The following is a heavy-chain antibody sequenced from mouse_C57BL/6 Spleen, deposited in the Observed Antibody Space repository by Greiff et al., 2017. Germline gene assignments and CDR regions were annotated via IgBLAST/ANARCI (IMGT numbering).Heavy chain of an antibody. CDR1: GYSFTGYY. Sequence: EVQLQESGPELVKPGASVKISCKASGYSFTGYYMNWVKQSPEKSLEWIGEINPSTGGTTYNQKFKAKATLTVDKSSSTAYMQLKRLTSEDSAVYYCARGSGGYYFDYWGQGTTLTVSS. J-gene: IGHJ2*01. CDR2: INPSTGGT. D-gene: IGHD1-3*01. V-gene: IGHV1-42*01. CDR3: ARGSGGYYFDY.